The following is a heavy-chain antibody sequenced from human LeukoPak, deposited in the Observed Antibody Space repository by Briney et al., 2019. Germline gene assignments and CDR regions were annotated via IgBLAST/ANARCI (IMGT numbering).Heavy chain of an antibody. J-gene: IGHJ3*02. D-gene: IGHD5-12*01. V-gene: IGHV7-4-1*02. CDR3: ARSIYSGYDLPDAFDI. CDR1: GYTFTSYA. CDR2: INTNTGNP. Sequence: ASVRVSCKASGYTFTSYAMNWVRQAPGQGLEWMGWINTNTGNPTYAQGFTGRFVFSLDTSVSTAYLQISSLKAEDTAVYYCARSIYSGYDLPDAFDIWGQGTMVTVSS.